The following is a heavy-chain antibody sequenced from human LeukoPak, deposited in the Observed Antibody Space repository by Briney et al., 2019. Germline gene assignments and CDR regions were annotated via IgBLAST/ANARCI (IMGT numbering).Heavy chain of an antibody. CDR1: GFTFSSYS. J-gene: IGHJ3*02. CDR3: ARDHSSGYYSPDAFDI. V-gene: IGHV3-21*01. CDR2: ISSSSSYI. Sequence: GGSLRPSCAASGFTFSSYSMNWVRQAPGKGLEWVSSISSSSSYIYYADSVKGRFTISRDNAKNSLYLQMNSLRAEDTAVYYCARDHSSGYYSPDAFDIWGQGTMVTVSS. D-gene: IGHD3-22*01.